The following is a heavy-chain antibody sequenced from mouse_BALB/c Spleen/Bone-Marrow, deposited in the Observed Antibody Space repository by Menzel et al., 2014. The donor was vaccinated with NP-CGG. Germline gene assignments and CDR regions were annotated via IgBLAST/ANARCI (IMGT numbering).Heavy chain of an antibody. D-gene: IGHD1-1*01. CDR3: ARPLYYYFDV. J-gene: IGHJ1*01. CDR1: GFTFSSFG. V-gene: IGHV5-17*02. Sequence: EVQRVESGGGLVQPGGSRKLSCAASGFTFSSFGMHWVRQAPEKGLEWVAYISSGSSTIYYADAVKGRFTISRDNPKNTLFLQMTSLRSEDTAMYYCARPLYYYFDVWGAGTTVTVSS. CDR2: ISSGSSTI.